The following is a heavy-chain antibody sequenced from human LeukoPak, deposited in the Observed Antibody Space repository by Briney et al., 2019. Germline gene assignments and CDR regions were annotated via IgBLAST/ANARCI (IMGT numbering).Heavy chain of an antibody. CDR1: GGSFSGYY. CDR3: ARDSGMAPGY. D-gene: IGHD5-24*01. J-gene: IGHJ4*02. V-gene: IGHV4-34*01. Sequence: SETLSLTCAVYGGSFSGYYWSWIRQPPGRGLEWIGEINHSGSTNYNPSLKSRVTISVDTSKNQFSLKLSSVTAADTAVYYCARDSGMAPGYWGQGTLVTVSS. CDR2: INHSGST.